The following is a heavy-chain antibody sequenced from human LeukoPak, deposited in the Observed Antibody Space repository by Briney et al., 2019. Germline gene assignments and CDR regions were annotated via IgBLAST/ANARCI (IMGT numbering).Heavy chain of an antibody. Sequence: PGRSLRLSYAASGFTFSSYGMHWVRQAPGKGLEWVAVISYDGSNKYYADSVKGRFTISRDNSKNTLYLQMNSLRAEDTAVYYCAKDSWDNWNEGLGSYGMDVWGQGTTVTVSS. CDR1: GFTFSSYG. V-gene: IGHV3-30*18. D-gene: IGHD1-20*01. CDR3: AKDSWDNWNEGLGSYGMDV. CDR2: ISYDGSNK. J-gene: IGHJ6*02.